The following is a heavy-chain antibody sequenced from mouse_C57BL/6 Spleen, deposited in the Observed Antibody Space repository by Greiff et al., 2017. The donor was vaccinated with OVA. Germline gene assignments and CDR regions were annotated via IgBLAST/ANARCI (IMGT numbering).Heavy chain of an antibody. V-gene: IGHV1-7*01. CDR1: GYTFTSYW. CDR2: INPSSGYT. CDR3: ARDDPPSGY. J-gene: IGHJ2*01. D-gene: IGHD2-12*01. Sequence: QVQLQQSGAELAKPGASVKLSCKASGYTFTSYWMHWVKQRPGQGLEWIGYINPSSGYTKYNQKFKDTATLTADKSSSTAYMQLSSLTYEDAAVYYCARDDPPSGYWGQGTTLTVSS.